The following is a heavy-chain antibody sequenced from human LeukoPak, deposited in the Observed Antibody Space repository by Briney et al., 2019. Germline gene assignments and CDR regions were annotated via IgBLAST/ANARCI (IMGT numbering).Heavy chain of an antibody. CDR3: ARRDSSGWYYFDY. J-gene: IGHJ4*02. D-gene: IGHD6-19*01. CDR1: GGSISSYY. V-gene: IGHV4-59*08. CDR2: IYYSGST. Sequence: SETLSLTCTVSGGSISSYYWSWIRQPPGKGLEWIGYIYYSGSTNYNPSLKSRVTISVDTSKNQFSLRLSSVTAADTAVYYCARRDSSGWYYFDYWGQGTLVTVSS.